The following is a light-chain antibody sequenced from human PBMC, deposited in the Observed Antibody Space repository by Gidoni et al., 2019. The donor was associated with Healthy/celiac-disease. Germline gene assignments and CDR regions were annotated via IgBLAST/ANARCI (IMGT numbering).Light chain of an antibody. Sequence: DIVMTQSPDSLPESLGERATINCKSSQSVLYSSNNKNYLAWYQQKPGQPPKLLIYWASTRESGVPDRFSGSGSGTDFTLTVSSLQAEDVAIYYCQQYYSTPFAFGGGTKVEIK. V-gene: IGKV4-1*01. CDR2: WAS. CDR1: QSVLYSSNNKNY. CDR3: QQYYSTPFA. J-gene: IGKJ4*01.